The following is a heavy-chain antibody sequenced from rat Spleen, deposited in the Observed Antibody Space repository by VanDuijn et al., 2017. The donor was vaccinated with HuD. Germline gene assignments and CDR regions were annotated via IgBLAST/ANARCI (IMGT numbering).Heavy chain of an antibody. D-gene: IGHD5-1*01. CDR3: ARGGTLYFDY. CDR2: INSVGST. J-gene: IGHJ2*01. CDR1: GYAIASSYR. Sequence: EVQLQESGPGLATPSQSLSLTCSVTGYAIASSYRWSWIRKFPGNKLEWMGYINSVGSTNYNPSLKSRISITRDTSKNQFFLQVNSVTTEDTATFYCARGGTLYFDYWGQGVMVTVSS. V-gene: IGHV3-3*01.